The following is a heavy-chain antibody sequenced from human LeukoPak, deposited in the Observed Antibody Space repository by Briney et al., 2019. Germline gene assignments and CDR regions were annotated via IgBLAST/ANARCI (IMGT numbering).Heavy chain of an antibody. D-gene: IGHD3-10*01. CDR2: INPNSGGT. CDR1: GYTFTGYY. J-gene: IGHJ5*02. V-gene: IGHV1-2*02. Sequence: ASVKVSCEASGYTFTGYYMHWVRQAPGQGLEWMGWINPNSGGTNYAQKFQGRVTMTRDTSISTAYMELSRLRSDDTAVYYCARSYYYGSGSYKGFNWFDPWGQGTLVTVSS. CDR3: ARSYYYGSGSYKGFNWFDP.